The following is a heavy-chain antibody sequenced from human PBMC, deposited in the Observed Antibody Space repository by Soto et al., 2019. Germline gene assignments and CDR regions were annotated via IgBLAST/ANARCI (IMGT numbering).Heavy chain of an antibody. Sequence: SETLSLTCAVSGGSISSSNWWTWIRQPPGKGLEWIGEIYHSGSTNYNPSLKSRVFMSVDKSKNQFSLKLTSVTAVDTAVYYCARREIQGPIDYWGQGTLVTVSS. D-gene: IGHD1-26*01. CDR2: IYHSGST. J-gene: IGHJ4*02. CDR1: GGSISSSNW. V-gene: IGHV4-4*02. CDR3: ARREIQGPIDY.